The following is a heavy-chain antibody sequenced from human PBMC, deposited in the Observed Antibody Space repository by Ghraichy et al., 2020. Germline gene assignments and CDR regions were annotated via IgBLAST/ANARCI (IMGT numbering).Heavy chain of an antibody. CDR2: IIPIFGTA. J-gene: IGHJ4*02. V-gene: IGHV1-69*13. Sequence: SVKVSCKASGGTFSSYAISWVRQAPGQGLEWMGGIIPIFGTANYAQKFQGRVTITADESTSTAYMELSSLRSEDTAVYYCARVKLEMATAIGWGQGTLVTVSS. D-gene: IGHD5-24*01. CDR3: ARVKLEMATAIG. CDR1: GGTFSSYA.